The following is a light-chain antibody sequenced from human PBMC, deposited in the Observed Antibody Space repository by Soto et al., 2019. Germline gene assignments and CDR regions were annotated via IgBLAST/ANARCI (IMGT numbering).Light chain of an antibody. CDR1: SSNIGSNY. CDR2: RND. J-gene: IGLJ2*01. Sequence: QAVVTQPPSASGTPGQRVTISCSGSSSNIGSNYVYWYQQLPGTAPKLLIYRNDQRPSGVPDRFSGSKSGTAASLAIRGLRAEDEADYYCAAWDDSLSAHVVFGGGTKLTVL. CDR3: AAWDDSLSAHVV. V-gene: IGLV1-47*01.